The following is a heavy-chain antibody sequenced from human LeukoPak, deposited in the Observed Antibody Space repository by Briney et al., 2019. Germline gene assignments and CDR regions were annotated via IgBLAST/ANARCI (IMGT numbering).Heavy chain of an antibody. CDR1: GFTFRSYG. CDR3: AKRAAATLDY. V-gene: IGHV3-23*01. D-gene: IGHD2-15*01. CDR2: ICDSGPCT. Sequence: PGGSLRLSCAASGFTFRSYGMSWVRQAPGKGLQWVSSICDSGPCTYYADSVKGRFIISGDNSKNTLYLQMNSLRVEDTAIYYCAKRAAATLDYWGRGTLVTVSS. J-gene: IGHJ4*02.